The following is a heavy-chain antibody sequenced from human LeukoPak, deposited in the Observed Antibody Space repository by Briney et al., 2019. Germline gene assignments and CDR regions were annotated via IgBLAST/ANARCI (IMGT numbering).Heavy chain of an antibody. CDR1: GDSVSSYF. D-gene: IGHD6-13*01. J-gene: IGHJ4*02. Sequence: PSETLSLTCTVSGDSVSSYFWSCIRQPPGKGLEWIGHIYCSGSTNYNPSLKSRVTISVDTSKNQFSLKLNSVTAADTAVYYCARRGSSWSTIDYWGQGTLVTVAS. CDR3: ARRGSSWSTIDY. V-gene: IGHV4-59*08. CDR2: IYCSGST.